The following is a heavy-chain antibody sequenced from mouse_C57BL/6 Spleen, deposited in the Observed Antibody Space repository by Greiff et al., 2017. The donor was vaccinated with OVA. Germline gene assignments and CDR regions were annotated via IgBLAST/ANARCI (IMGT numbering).Heavy chain of an antibody. J-gene: IGHJ1*03. CDR1: GYSITSGYY. V-gene: IGHV3-6*01. CDR3: AKIYYYGSSYVWYFDV. D-gene: IGHD1-1*01. CDR2: ISYDGSN. Sequence: DVKLQESGPGLVKPSQSLSLTCSVTGYSITSGYYWNWIRQFPGNKLEWMGYISYDGSNNYNPSLKNRISITRDTSKNQFFLKLNSVTTEDTATYYCAKIYYYGSSYVWYFDVWGTGTTVTVSS.